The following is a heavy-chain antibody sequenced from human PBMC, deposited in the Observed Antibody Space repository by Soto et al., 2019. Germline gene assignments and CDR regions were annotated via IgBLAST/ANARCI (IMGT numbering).Heavy chain of an antibody. CDR3: VRLIGNSWLDF. CDR2: IYHSGST. V-gene: IGHV4-30-2*01. J-gene: IGHJ5*01. D-gene: IGHD1-26*01. Sequence: SQTLCLRCAVSGGSISSVGYSWSWNRQPPGKGLEWIGYIYHSGSTYYNPSLKSRITISVDRSKNQFSLKLSSVTPEDAAVYYCVRLIGNSWLDFWGQGTLVTVSS. CDR1: GGSISSVGYS.